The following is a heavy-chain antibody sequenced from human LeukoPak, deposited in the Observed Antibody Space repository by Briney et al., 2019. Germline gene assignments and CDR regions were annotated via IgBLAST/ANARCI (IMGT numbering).Heavy chain of an antibody. J-gene: IGHJ3*02. CDR2: INPNSGGT. CDR3: ARDLGLLWELRPGGFDI. D-gene: IGHD1-26*01. CDR1: GYTFTDYY. Sequence: ASVEVSCKASGYTFTDYYMHWVRQAPGQGLEWMGWINPNSGGTNYAQKFQGRVTMTRDTSISTAYMELSRLRSDDTAVYYCARDLGLLWELRPGGFDIWGQGTMVTVSS. V-gene: IGHV1-2*02.